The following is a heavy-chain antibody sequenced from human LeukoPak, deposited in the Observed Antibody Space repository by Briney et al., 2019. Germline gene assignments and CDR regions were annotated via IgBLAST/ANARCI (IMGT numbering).Heavy chain of an antibody. D-gene: IGHD2-15*01. Sequence: PGGSLRLSCAASGFTFSSYRMSWVRQAPGKGLEWVANIKQDGSEKHYVDSVKGRFTISRDNAKNSLYLQMNSLRAEDTAVYYCARDSTLRYYFDFWGQGTLVTVSS. V-gene: IGHV3-7*01. CDR3: ARDSTLRYYFDF. J-gene: IGHJ4*02. CDR1: GFTFSSYR. CDR2: IKQDGSEK.